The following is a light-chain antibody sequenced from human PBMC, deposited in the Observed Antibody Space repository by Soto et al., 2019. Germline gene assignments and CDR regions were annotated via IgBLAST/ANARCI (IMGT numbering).Light chain of an antibody. J-gene: IGKJ3*01. Sequence: EIVMTPSPATLSVSPVEIATLSCRASQSVTNNLAWYQQKPGRSPRLLIYGASTRATGVPARFSGSGSGTDFTLTISSLEPEDFAVYYCQQRSNWLFGPGTKVEYQ. V-gene: IGKV3-11*01. CDR1: QSVTNN. CDR2: GAS. CDR3: QQRSNWL.